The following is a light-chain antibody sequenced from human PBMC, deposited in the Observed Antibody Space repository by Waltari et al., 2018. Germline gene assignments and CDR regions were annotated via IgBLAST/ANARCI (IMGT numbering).Light chain of an antibody. V-gene: IGKV1-5*03. CDR1: QSIRSW. J-gene: IGKJ4*01. Sequence: DIQMIQSPSTLSASVGDRVTITCRASQSIRSWLAWYQQNPGKAPKLLIYKASSLESGVPSRFSGSGSGTEFTLTISSLQPDDFATYDCQQYNSYSRLTFGGGTKVEIK. CDR2: KAS. CDR3: QQYNSYSRLT.